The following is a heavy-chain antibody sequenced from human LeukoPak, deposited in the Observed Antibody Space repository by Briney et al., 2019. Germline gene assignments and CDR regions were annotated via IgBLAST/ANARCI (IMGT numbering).Heavy chain of an antibody. V-gene: IGHV3-7*03. CDR3: ARSSYSSLSSV. Sequence: GGSLRLSCAVSGFTFSGFWMSWSRQAPGKGLEWVASINSDGSEGYYADVVKGRFTISRDNAKNSLYLQINSLRAEDTAVYYCARSSYSSLSSVWGQGTMVTVSS. CDR1: GFTFSGFW. CDR2: INSDGSEG. D-gene: IGHD6-6*01. J-gene: IGHJ3*01.